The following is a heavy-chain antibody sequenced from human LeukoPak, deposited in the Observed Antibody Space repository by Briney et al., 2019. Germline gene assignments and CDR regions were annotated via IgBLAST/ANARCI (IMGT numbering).Heavy chain of an antibody. CDR1: GFTFDNYG. Sequence: GGSLRLSCAASGFTFDNYGMSWVRQAPGKGLEWVSGISDGAGRTYYADSVKGRFTISRDNSKRPLYLQMNSLRAEDTAVYYCAKDVCNGAGCHFFDHWGQGTLVTVSS. CDR3: AKDVCNGAGCHFFDH. V-gene: IGHV3-23*01. J-gene: IGHJ4*02. D-gene: IGHD2-15*01. CDR2: ISDGAGRT.